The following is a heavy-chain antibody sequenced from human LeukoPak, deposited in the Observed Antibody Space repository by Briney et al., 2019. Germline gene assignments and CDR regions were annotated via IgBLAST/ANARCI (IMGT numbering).Heavy chain of an antibody. Sequence: SETLSLTCAVYGGSFSGYYWSWIRQPPGKGLEWIGEINHSGSTNYNPSLKSRLTISVDTSKNQFSLKLSSVTAADTAVYYCARGQSSGWTDGYWGQGTLVTVSS. CDR1: GGSFSGYY. D-gene: IGHD6-19*01. V-gene: IGHV4-34*01. CDR2: INHSGST. CDR3: ARGQSSGWTDGY. J-gene: IGHJ4*02.